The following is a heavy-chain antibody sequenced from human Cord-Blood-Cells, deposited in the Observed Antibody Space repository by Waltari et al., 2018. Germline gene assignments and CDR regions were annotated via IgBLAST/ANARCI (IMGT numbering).Heavy chain of an antibody. D-gene: IGHD2-2*03. CDR3: ARPHGYCSSTSCLYYFDY. CDR1: GGTFGTYA. J-gene: IGHJ4*02. V-gene: IGHV1-69*06. Sequence: QVQLVQSGAEVKKPGSSVKVSCKASGGTFGTYATTWVRQGPGQGLEWMGGIIPIFGTANYAQKFQGRVTITADKSTSTAYMELSSLRSEDTAVYYCARPHGYCSSTSCLYYFDYWGQGTLVTVSS. CDR2: IIPIFGTA.